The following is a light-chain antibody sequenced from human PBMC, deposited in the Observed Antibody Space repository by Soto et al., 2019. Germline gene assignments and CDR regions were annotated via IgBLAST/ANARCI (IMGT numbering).Light chain of an antibody. Sequence: DIQMTQSPSTLYASVGDRVTITCRASQSISSWLAWYQQKPGKAPKLLIYKASSLESGVPSRFSGSGSGTEFTLTISSRQPDDFATYYCQQYNSYPWTFGQGTKVEIK. CDR1: QSISSW. CDR2: KAS. CDR3: QQYNSYPWT. V-gene: IGKV1-5*03. J-gene: IGKJ1*01.